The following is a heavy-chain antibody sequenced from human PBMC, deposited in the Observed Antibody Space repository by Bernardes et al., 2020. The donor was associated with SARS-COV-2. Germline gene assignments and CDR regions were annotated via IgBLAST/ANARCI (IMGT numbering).Heavy chain of an antibody. J-gene: IGHJ6*02. CDR3: AKGLTYYYYGMDV. CDR2: ISWNSGSI. V-gene: IGHV3-9*01. CDR1: GFTFDDYA. Sequence: GGSLRLSCAASGFTFDDYAMHWVRQAPGKGLEWVSGISWNSGSIGYADSVKGRFTISRDNAKNSLYLQMNSLRAEDTALYYCAKGLTYYYYGMDVWGQGTTVTVSS. D-gene: IGHD6-19*01.